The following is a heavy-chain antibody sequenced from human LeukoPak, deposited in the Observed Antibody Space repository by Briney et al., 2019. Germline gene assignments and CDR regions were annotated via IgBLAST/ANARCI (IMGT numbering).Heavy chain of an antibody. V-gene: IGHV4-59*01. Sequence: SETLSLTCTVSGGSISSYYWSWIRQPPGKGLEWIGYIYYSGSTNYNPSLKSRVTISVDTSKGQFSLKLSSVTAADTAVYYCARGTYYYDSSGRQTFDYWGQGTLVTVSS. CDR1: GGSISSYY. D-gene: IGHD3-22*01. CDR3: ARGTYYYDSSGRQTFDY. CDR2: IYYSGST. J-gene: IGHJ4*02.